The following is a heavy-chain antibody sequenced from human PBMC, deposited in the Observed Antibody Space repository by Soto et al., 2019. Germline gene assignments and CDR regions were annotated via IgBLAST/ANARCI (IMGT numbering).Heavy chain of an antibody. J-gene: IGHJ4*02. V-gene: IGHV3-33*01. CDR2: IWYDGSNK. Sequence: QVQLVESGGGVVQPGRSLRLSCTASGFTFSNYAMHWVRQAPGKGLEWVAVIWYDGSNKYYADSVKGRFTISRDNSKNTLYLKMNSLRAEDTAVYYCASCHDYGDHAADYWGQGTLVTVSS. CDR1: GFTFSNYA. CDR3: ASCHDYGDHAADY. D-gene: IGHD4-17*01.